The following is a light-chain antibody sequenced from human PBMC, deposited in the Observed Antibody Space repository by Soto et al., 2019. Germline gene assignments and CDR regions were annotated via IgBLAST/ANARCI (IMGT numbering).Light chain of an antibody. CDR1: QSVSSSY. CDR3: QQYHNSLWT. V-gene: IGKV3-20*01. Sequence: EIVLTQSPGTLSLSPGERATLSCRASQSVSSSYLAWYQQTPGQAPRLLIYDASYRATGVPDRFSGSGSGTDFTLTISRLEPEDFAVYYCQQYHNSLWTFGQGTKVDIK. CDR2: DAS. J-gene: IGKJ1*01.